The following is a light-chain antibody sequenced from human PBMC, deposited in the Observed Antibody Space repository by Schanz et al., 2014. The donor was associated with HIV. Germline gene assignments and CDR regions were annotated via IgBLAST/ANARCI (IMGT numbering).Light chain of an antibody. CDR2: DVT. J-gene: IGLJ3*02. V-gene: IGLV2-8*01. CDR3: CSYAPSSTLV. CDR1: SSDVGGYNY. Sequence: QSVLTQPPSASGSPGQSVTISCTGTSSDVGGYNYVSWYQQHPGKAPKLMIYDVTKRPSGVPDRFSGSKSGNTASLTISGLQAEDEADYYCCSYAPSSTLVFGGGTKLTVL.